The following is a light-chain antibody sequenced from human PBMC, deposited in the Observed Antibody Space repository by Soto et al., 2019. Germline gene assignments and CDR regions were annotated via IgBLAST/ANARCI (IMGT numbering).Light chain of an antibody. CDR2: KAS. CDR1: QSISTW. Sequence: DIQMTQSPSTLSASVGDRVTITCRASQSISTWLAWYQQKPGKAPKVLIYKASTLESGVPSRFSGSGSGTEFTLTIISLQPDDFATYYCQQYNSYSLTFGGGTRWIS. J-gene: IGKJ4*01. CDR3: QQYNSYSLT. V-gene: IGKV1-5*03.